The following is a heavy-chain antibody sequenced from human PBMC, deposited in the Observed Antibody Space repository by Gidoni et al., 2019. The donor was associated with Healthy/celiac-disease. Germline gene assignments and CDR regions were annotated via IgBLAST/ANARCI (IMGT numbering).Heavy chain of an antibody. D-gene: IGHD6-13*01. CDR3: ARGRVYARKGPFDY. V-gene: IGHV4-34*01. J-gene: IGHJ4*02. CDR1: GGSFSGYY. CDR2: INHSGST. Sequence: QVQLQQWGAGLLKPSETLSLTCAVYGGSFSGYYWSWIRQPPGKGLEWIGEINHSGSTNYNPSLKSRVTISVDTSKNQFSLKLSSVTAADTAVYYCARGRVYARKGPFDYWGQGTLVTVSS.